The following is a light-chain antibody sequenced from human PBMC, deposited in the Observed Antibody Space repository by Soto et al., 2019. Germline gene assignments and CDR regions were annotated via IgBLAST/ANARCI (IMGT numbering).Light chain of an antibody. CDR3: QSYDSSLSGREV. CDR1: SSNIGAGYD. CDR2: GNS. J-gene: IGLJ2*01. V-gene: IGLV1-40*01. Sequence: QSVLTQPPSVSGAPGQRVTISCTGSSSNIGAGYDVYWYQQLPGTAPKLLIYGNSNRPSGVPDRFSGSRSGTSASLAITGLQAEDEADYYCQSYDSSLSGREVFGGGTKLTVL.